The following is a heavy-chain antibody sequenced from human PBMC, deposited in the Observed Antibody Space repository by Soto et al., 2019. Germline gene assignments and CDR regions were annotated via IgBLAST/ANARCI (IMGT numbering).Heavy chain of an antibody. CDR1: GFTFSSYG. V-gene: IGHV3-33*01. Sequence: GGSLRLSCAASGFTFSSYGMHWVRQAPGKGLEWVAVIWYDGSNKYYADSVKGRFTISRDNSKNTLYLQMNSLRAEDTAVYYCARDGDYVWGSYRYQTDYFDYWGQGTLVTVSS. CDR2: IWYDGSNK. D-gene: IGHD3-16*02. J-gene: IGHJ4*02. CDR3: ARDGDYVWGSYRYQTDYFDY.